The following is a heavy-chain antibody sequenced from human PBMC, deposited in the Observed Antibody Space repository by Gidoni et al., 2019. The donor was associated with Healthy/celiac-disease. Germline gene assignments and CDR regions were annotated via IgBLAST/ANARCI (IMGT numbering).Heavy chain of an antibody. D-gene: IGHD3-3*01. CDR3: ARDRVVWSGYCDFDY. Sequence: QVQLQESGPGLVKPSETLSLTCAVSGYSISSGYYWGWIRQPPGKGLEWIGSIYHGGSTYYNPSLKSRVTISVDTSKNQFSLKLSSVTAADTAVYYCARDRVVWSGYCDFDYWGQGTLVTVSS. CDR2: IYHGGST. CDR1: GYSISSGYY. V-gene: IGHV4-38-2*02. J-gene: IGHJ4*02.